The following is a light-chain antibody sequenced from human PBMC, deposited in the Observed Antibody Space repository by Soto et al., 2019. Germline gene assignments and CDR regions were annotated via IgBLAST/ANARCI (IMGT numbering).Light chain of an antibody. J-gene: IGKJ5*01. V-gene: IGKV3-11*01. Sequence: DIVLRQSPGTLSLSPGERATLSCRASQTRTSTYLAWYPQKPGQAPRLLIYDASHRAAGIPARFSGSGFGTDFTLTISSLEPEDAAVYYCQQRSNWPPITFGQGTRLEIK. CDR2: DAS. CDR3: QQRSNWPPIT. CDR1: QTRTSTY.